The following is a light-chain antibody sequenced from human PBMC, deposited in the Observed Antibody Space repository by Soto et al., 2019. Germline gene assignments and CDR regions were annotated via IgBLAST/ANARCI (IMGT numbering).Light chain of an antibody. J-gene: IGLJ2*01. CDR1: SSDVGSYNL. CDR2: EGS. Sequence: QSVLTQPASVSGSPGQSITISCTGTSSDVGSYNLVSWYQQPPGKAPKLMIYEGSKRPSGVSNRFSGSKSGYTASLTISGLQDEDEADYYCCSYAVGGTLLFGGGTQLTVL. V-gene: IGLV2-23*01. CDR3: CSYAVGGTLL.